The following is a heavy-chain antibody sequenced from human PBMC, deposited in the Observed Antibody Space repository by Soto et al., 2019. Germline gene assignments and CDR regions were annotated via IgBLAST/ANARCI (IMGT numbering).Heavy chain of an antibody. Sequence: ASVKVSCKASGDTFASFGFSWVRQAPGQGLEWLGWISAYNGNTHYAQKVRDRVTLTTDTSTNTAYMELRSLTSDDTAVYYCARDQESITDRILQYWGQGTRATVSS. J-gene: IGHJ1*01. D-gene: IGHD3-10*01. CDR3: ARDQESITDRILQY. V-gene: IGHV1-18*01. CDR1: GDTFASFG. CDR2: ISAYNGNT.